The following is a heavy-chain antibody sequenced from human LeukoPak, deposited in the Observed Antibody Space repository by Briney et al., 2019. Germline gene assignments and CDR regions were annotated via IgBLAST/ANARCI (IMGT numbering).Heavy chain of an antibody. CDR2: IYSGGST. CDR3: ARASSSWYRSFDY. V-gene: IGHV3-66*01. CDR1: GFTVSSNY. J-gene: IGHJ4*02. D-gene: IGHD6-13*01. Sequence: PGGSPRLSCAASGFTVSSNYMSWVRQAPGKGLEWVSVIYSGGSTYYADSVKGRFTISRDNSKNTLYLQMNSLRAEDTAVYYCARASSSWYRSFDYWGQGTLVTVSS.